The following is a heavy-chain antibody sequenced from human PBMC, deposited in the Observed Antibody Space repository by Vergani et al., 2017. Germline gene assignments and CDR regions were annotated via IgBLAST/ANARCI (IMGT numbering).Heavy chain of an antibody. CDR1: GFSFNTYG. J-gene: IGHJ4*02. D-gene: IGHD6-13*01. Sequence: QVQLVETGGGVVQPGGSLRLYCATSGFSFNTYGAHWVRQAPGKGLEWVAFIGYDGRIKYNVDSVKGRFTISRDTSKKTLSLQMNSLRAEDTAVYYCARDRAAAGPDYWGQGTLVTVSS. CDR3: ARDRAAAGPDY. V-gene: IGHV3-30*02. CDR2: IGYDGRIK.